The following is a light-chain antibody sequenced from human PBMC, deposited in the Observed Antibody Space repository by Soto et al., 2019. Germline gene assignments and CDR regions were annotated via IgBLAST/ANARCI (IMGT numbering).Light chain of an antibody. J-gene: IGLJ2*01. Sequence: QSALTQPASVSGSPGQSITISCTGTSSDVGSYNLVSWYQQHPGKAPKLMIYEGSKRPSGVSNRFSGSKSGNTASLTISGLQAEVEADYYCCSYAGSSTPHVVFGGGTKVTVL. CDR3: CSYAGSSTPHVV. CDR2: EGS. CDR1: SSDVGSYNL. V-gene: IGLV2-23*01.